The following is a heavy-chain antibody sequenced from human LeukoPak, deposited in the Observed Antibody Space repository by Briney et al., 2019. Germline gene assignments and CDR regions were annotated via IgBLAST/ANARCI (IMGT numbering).Heavy chain of an antibody. CDR1: GFTFSNAW. V-gene: IGHV3-15*07. J-gene: IGHJ5*02. D-gene: IGHD3-22*01. CDR2: IRSNSDGGTI. Sequence: GGSLRLSCATSGFTFSNAWMNWVRQAPGKGLEWVGRIRSNSDGGTIDCAAPVKGRFALSRDDSKNTLYLQMNSLQTEDTAVYYCATDFYDTTWGQGTLVTVSS. CDR3: ATDFYDTT.